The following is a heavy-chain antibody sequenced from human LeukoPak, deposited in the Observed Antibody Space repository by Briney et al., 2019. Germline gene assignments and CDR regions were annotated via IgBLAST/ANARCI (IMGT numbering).Heavy chain of an antibody. CDR1: GGTFSSYA. CDR2: IIPIFGTA. CDR3: ARDQEGFDY. V-gene: IGHV1-69*05. Sequence: SVTVSCKASGGTFSSYAISWVRQAPGQGLEWMGGIIPIFGTANYAQKFQGRVTVTRDTSASTVHMELSGLRSEDTAVYYCARDQEGFDYWGQGTLVTVSS. J-gene: IGHJ4*02.